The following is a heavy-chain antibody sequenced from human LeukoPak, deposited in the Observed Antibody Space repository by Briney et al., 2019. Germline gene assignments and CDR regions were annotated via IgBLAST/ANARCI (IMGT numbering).Heavy chain of an antibody. Sequence: GGSLRLSCAASGFTFSSYAMSWVRQAPGEGLEWVSAISGSGGRTYYADSVKGRFTISRDNSKNTLYLQMNSMRAEDTAVYYCAKDERRIAVAGNKYFQHWGQGTLVTVSS. CDR1: GFTFSSYA. D-gene: IGHD6-19*01. CDR2: ISGSGGRT. CDR3: AKDERRIAVAGNKYFQH. V-gene: IGHV3-23*01. J-gene: IGHJ1*01.